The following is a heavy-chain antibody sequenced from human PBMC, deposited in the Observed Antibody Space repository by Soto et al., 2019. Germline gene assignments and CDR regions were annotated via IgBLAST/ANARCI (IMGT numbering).Heavy chain of an antibody. CDR3: ARARDIVLMVYARPLYYFDY. Sequence: QLQLQESGPGLVKPSETLSLTCTVSGGSISSSSYYWGWIRQPPGKGLEWIGSIYYSGSTYYNPSLKSRVTISVDTSKNQFSLKLSSVTAADTAVYYCARARDIVLMVYARPLYYFDYWGQGTLVTVSS. J-gene: IGHJ4*02. V-gene: IGHV4-39*01. D-gene: IGHD2-8*01. CDR1: GGSISSSSYY. CDR2: IYYSGST.